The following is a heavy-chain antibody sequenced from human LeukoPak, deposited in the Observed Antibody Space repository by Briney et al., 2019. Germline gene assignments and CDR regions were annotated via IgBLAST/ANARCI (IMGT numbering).Heavy chain of an antibody. V-gene: IGHV4-39*01. CDR3: ARRSGWMEYYYYGMDV. CDR2: IHYGGST. J-gene: IGHJ6*02. D-gene: IGHD6-19*01. CDR1: SGSISSRNYY. Sequence: SETLSLTCTVSSGSISSRNYYWGWIRQPPGKGLEWIVSIHYGGSTYYNPSLKSPVTISVHTSKNQFSLRLSSVTAADTAEYYCARRSGWMEYYYYGMDVWGQGTTVTV.